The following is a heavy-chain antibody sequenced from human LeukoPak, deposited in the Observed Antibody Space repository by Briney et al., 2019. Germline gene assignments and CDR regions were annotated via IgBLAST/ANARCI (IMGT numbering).Heavy chain of an antibody. J-gene: IGHJ1*01. Sequence: SQTLSLTCAISGDSVSSKNGAWNWIRQSPSRGQEGLGRTYYRSKWYYDYAESVQSRITISPDTSRKQFSLQLNAVTPGDTAVYYWARDVGTSGCYTLDFWGQDTLFTVSS. V-gene: IGHV6-1*01. CDR2: TYYRSKWYY. D-gene: IGHD2-2*02. CDR3: ARDVGTSGCYTLDF. CDR1: GDSVSSKNGA.